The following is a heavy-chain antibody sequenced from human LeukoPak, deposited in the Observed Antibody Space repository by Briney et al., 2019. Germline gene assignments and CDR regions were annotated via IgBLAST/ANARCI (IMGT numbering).Heavy chain of an antibody. CDR1: GYSFTGYW. J-gene: IGHJ4*02. CDR3: ARHRGFEYSSPQDY. Sequence: GESLKISCKGSGYSFTGYWIGWVRQMPGKGLEWMGIIYPGDSDTRYSPSFEGQVTISADKSISAAYLQWNSLKAADTAMYYCARHRGFEYSSPQDYWGQGTLVTVSS. CDR2: IYPGDSDT. V-gene: IGHV5-51*01. D-gene: IGHD6-13*01.